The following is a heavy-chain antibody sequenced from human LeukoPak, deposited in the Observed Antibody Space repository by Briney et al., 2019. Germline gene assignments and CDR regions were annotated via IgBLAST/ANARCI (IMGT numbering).Heavy chain of an antibody. CDR1: GFTFSSYA. Sequence: GGSLRLSCAASGFTFSSYAMSWVRQAPGKGLEWVSAISGSGGSTYYADSMKGRFTISRDNSKNTLYLQMNSLRAEDTAVYYCAKDVEYYYDSSGPWYNWFDPWGQGTLVTVSS. D-gene: IGHD3-22*01. CDR3: AKDVEYYYDSSGPWYNWFDP. J-gene: IGHJ5*02. CDR2: ISGSGGST. V-gene: IGHV3-23*01.